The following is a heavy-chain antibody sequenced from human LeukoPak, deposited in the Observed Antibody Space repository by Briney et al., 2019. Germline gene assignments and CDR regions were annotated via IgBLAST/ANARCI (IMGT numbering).Heavy chain of an antibody. J-gene: IGHJ4*02. CDR3: ARMSPRLRRLTMTTTKGFDY. V-gene: IGHV4-34*01. CDR1: GGSFSVYY. Sequence: SETLSLTCAAYGGSFSVYYWSWIRQPPGKGLEWIGEINDSGRTTYNPSLKSRVTISVDTSKKQFSLKLRSVTAADTAVYYCARMSPRLRRLTMTTTKGFDYWGQGTLVTVSS. CDR2: INDSGRT. D-gene: IGHD4-17*01.